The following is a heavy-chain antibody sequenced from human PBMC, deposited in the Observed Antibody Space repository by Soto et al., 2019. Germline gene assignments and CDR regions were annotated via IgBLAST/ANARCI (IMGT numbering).Heavy chain of an antibody. J-gene: IGHJ4*02. D-gene: IGHD3-22*01. Sequence: QVQLVQSGAEVKKPGSSVKVSCKASGGTFSSYAISWVRQAPGQGLEWMGGIIPIFGTANYAQKFQGRVWIAADASTTTAYMELSSLRCEDTAVYYCASGYYYESSGYFFDYWGQGTLITVSS. V-gene: IGHV1-69*01. CDR2: IIPIFGTA. CDR1: GGTFSSYA. CDR3: ASGYYYESSGYFFDY.